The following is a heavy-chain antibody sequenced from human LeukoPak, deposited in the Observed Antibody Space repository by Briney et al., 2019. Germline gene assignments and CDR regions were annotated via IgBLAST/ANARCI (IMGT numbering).Heavy chain of an antibody. Sequence: PGGSLRLSCAASGFTFSTYAMSWVRQPPGKGLEWIGTIYYSGRTYYSPSLKSRVTMSVDPSNNQFSLNLRSVTAADTAVYYCARRRYYDGSGYLEWGQGTLLSVSS. D-gene: IGHD3-22*01. CDR3: ARRRYYDGSGYLE. J-gene: IGHJ1*01. V-gene: IGHV4-39*01. CDR2: IYYSGRT. CDR1: GFTFSTYA.